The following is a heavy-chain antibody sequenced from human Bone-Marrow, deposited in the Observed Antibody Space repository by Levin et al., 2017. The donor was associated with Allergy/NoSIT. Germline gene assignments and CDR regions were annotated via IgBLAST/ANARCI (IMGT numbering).Heavy chain of an antibody. J-gene: IGHJ4*01. Sequence: GESLKISCAASGFSFSDYYMLWVRQAPGKGLEWVADISFDGKKKNYIASVKGRFTISRDNSNSMVYLQMDSLTPEDTGLYFCARDLSHATDWPFFDQWGHGTLVTVSS. CDR1: GFSFSDYY. V-gene: IGHV3-30*03. CDR3: ARDLSHATDWPFFDQ. CDR2: ISFDGKKK. D-gene: IGHD3-9*01.